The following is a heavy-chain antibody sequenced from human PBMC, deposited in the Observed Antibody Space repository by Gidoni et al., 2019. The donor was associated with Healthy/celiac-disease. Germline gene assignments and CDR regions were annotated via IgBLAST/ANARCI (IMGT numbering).Heavy chain of an antibody. CDR3: ATPPPGSITIFGVVPYYYGMDV. Sequence: QVQLVQSGAAVKKPGASVKVSCKVSGYTLTDLSMHWVRQAPGKGLEWMGGFDPEDGETIYAQKFQGRVTMTEDTSTDTAYMELSSLRSEDTAVYYCATPPPGSITIFGVVPYYYGMDVWGQGTTVTVSS. CDR2: FDPEDGET. D-gene: IGHD3-3*01. V-gene: IGHV1-24*01. CDR1: GYTLTDLS. J-gene: IGHJ6*02.